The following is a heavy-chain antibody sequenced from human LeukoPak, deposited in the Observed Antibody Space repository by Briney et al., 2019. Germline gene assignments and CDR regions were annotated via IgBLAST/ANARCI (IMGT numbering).Heavy chain of an antibody. CDR1: GGTFSSYS. CDR3: ARSRSSGWPDNWFDP. V-gene: IGHV1-69*02. J-gene: IGHJ5*02. D-gene: IGHD6-19*01. CDR2: IIPILGIA. Sequence: SVKVCCKASGGTFSSYSISWVGQAPGQGLEWMGRIIPILGIANYAQKFQGRVTITADKSTSTAYMELSSLRSEDTAVYYCARSRSSGWPDNWFDPWGQGTLVTASS.